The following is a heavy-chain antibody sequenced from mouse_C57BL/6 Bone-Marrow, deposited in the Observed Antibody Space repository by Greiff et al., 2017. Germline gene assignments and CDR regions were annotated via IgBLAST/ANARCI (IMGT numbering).Heavy chain of an antibody. CDR2: INPNSGTT. V-gene: IGHV1-39*01. J-gene: IGHJ4*01. Sequence: EVKLMESGPELVKPGASVKISCKASGYSFTDYNMNWVKQSNGKSLEWIGVINPNSGTTSYNQKFKGKATLTVDQSSSTAYMQLNSLTSEDSAVYYGAKSPYDYDVLYDAMDDWGQGTSVTVAS. D-gene: IGHD2-4*01. CDR3: AKSPYDYDVLYDAMDD. CDR1: GYSFTDYN.